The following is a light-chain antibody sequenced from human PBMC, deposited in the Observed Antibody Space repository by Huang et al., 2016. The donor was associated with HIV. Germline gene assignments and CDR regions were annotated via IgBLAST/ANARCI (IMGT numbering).Light chain of an antibody. CDR2: GAS. J-gene: IGKJ2*01. CDR3: QQYGSSYT. CDR1: QSVSSSY. V-gene: IGKV3-20*01. Sequence: EIVLTQSPGTLSLSPGERATLSCTASQSVSSSYLAWYQQKPGQAPRVLIYGASSRATGNPDRFSGSGSGTDFTLTISRLEPEDFAVYYCQQYGSSYTFGQGTKLEIK.